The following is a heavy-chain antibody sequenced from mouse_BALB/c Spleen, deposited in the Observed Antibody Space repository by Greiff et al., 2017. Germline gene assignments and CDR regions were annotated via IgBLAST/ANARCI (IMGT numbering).Heavy chain of an antibody. J-gene: IGHJ4*01. CDR3: ARDPYYAMDY. V-gene: IGHV3-2*02. CDR2: ISYSGST. CDR1: GYSITSDYA. Sequence: EVQLQQSGPGLVKPSQSLSLTCTVTGYSITSDYAWNWIRQFPGNKLEWMGYISYSGSTSYNPSLKSRISITRDTSKNQFFLQLNSVTTEDTATYYCARDPYYAMDYWGQGTSVTVSS.